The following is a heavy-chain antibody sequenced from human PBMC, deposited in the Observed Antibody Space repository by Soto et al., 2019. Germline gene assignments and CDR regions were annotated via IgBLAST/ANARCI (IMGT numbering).Heavy chain of an antibody. J-gene: IGHJ3*02. CDR1: GDSVNSGGYY. V-gene: IGHV4-31*03. Sequence: SETLSLTCTVSGDSVNSGGYYWSWIRQHPGKGLEWIGYIYHSGNTYYNPSLKSRVTISVDTSKIQFSLKLKSVTGADTAVYYCARDTYYYDSSGYYYDVRTFDIWGQGTMVTVSS. CDR3: ARDTYYYDSSGYYYDVRTFDI. CDR2: IYHSGNT. D-gene: IGHD3-22*01.